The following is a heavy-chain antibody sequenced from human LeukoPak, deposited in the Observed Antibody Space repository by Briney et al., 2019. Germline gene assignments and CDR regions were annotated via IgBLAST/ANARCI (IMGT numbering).Heavy chain of an antibody. J-gene: IGHJ4*02. V-gene: IGHV3-30*18. Sequence: GGSLRLSCAASGFTFSNFAMHWVRQVPGKGLEWVAFISYDGTNKYYADSVKGRFTISRDNSKNTLYLQMNSLRTEDTAVYYCAKRDDYFDYWGQGTLVTVSS. CDR1: GFTFSNFA. CDR2: ISYDGTNK. CDR3: AKRDDYFDY.